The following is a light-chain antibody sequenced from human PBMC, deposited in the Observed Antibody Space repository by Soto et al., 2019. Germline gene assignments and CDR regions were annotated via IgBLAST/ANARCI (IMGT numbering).Light chain of an antibody. V-gene: IGKV1-13*02. CDR2: DVS. Sequence: AIQLTQSPSSLSASVGDRVAITCRASQAISNALAWYQQKPGRPPILLIYDVSTLESGVPSGFSGSGSGTDFTLTIRSLQPEDFATYFCQQFRASPFTFGGGTRVDIK. J-gene: IGKJ4*01. CDR1: QAISNA. CDR3: QQFRASPFT.